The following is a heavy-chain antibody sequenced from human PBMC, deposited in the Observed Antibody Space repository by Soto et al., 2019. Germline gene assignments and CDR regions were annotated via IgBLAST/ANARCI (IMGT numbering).Heavy chain of an antibody. CDR2: ISGSGGST. D-gene: IGHD6-6*01. V-gene: IGHV3-23*01. Sequence: PGGSLRLSCAASGFTFSSYAMSWVRQAPGKGLEWVSAISGSGGSTYYADSVKGRFTISRDNSKNTLYLQMNSLRAEDTAVYYCAKDRAPIYSSLDYLYDYWGQGNMVTVSS. CDR3: AKDRAPIYSSLDYLYDY. J-gene: IGHJ4*02. CDR1: GFTFSSYA.